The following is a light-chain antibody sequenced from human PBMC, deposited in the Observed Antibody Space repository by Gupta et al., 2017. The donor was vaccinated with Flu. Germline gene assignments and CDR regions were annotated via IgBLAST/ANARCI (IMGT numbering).Light chain of an antibody. CDR2: KGS. Sequence: VTLGQPASASCSASQSRRHSDGNNYLYWFQQRPGQSARRLTYKGSNRDSGVPDRFSGSGSGTHFTLKISSVEAENVGVYYCMQGKHWPLTFGQGTKVEIK. CDR3: MQGKHWPLT. V-gene: IGKV2-30*02. CDR1: QSRRHSDGNNY. J-gene: IGKJ1*01.